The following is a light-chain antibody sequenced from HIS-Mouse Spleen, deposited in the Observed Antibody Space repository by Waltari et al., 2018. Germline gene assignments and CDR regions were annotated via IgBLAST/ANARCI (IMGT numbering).Light chain of an antibody. V-gene: IGLV3-27*01. CDR3: YSAADNNLGV. CDR1: VLAKKY. J-gene: IGLJ3*02. Sequence: SYELTQPSSVSVSPGQTARITCSGDVLAKKYARWFQQKPGQAPVLVICNDSERPAGIPERFPGSSSGTTVTLTISGAQVADEADYYCYSAADNNLGVFGGGTKLTVL. CDR2: NDS.